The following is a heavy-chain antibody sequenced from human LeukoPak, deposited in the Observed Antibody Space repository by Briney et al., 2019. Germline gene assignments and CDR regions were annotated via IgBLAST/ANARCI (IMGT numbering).Heavy chain of an antibody. CDR3: ARDLESYSSSWYNYYYYYMDV. V-gene: IGHV1-2*02. CDR2: INPNSGGT. Sequence: ASVKVSCKASGYTFTGYYMHWVRQAPGQGLEWMGWINPNSGGTNYAQKFQGRVTMTRDTSISTAYMELSRLRSDDTAVYYCARDLESYSSSWYNYYYYYMDVWGKGTTVTISS. D-gene: IGHD6-13*01. J-gene: IGHJ6*03. CDR1: GYTFTGYY.